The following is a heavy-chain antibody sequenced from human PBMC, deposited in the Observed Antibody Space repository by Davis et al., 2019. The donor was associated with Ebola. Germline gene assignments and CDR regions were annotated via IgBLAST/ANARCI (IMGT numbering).Heavy chain of an antibody. J-gene: IGHJ5*02. CDR1: GGSISSYY. D-gene: IGHD3-9*01. CDR2: IYYSGST. CDR3: AREGPGYDIRDNWFDP. V-gene: IGHV4-59*01. Sequence: SETLSLTCTVSGGSISSYYWNWIRHSPGKGLEWIGYIYYSGSTNYNPSLKSRVTISVDTSKNQFSLKLSSVTAADTAVYYCAREGPGYDIRDNWFDPWGQGTLVTVSS.